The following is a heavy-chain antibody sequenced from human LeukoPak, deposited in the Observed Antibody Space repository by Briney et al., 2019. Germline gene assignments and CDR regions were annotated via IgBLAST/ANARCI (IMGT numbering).Heavy chain of an antibody. J-gene: IGHJ5*02. D-gene: IGHD4-23*01. V-gene: IGHV3-30*02. CDR2: IRYDGSNK. CDR3: AKDLLGGNSVGWFDP. Sequence: PGGSLRLSCAASGFTFSSYGMHWVRQAPGKGLEWVAFIRYDGSNKYYADSVKGRFTISRDNSKNTLYLQMNSLRAEDTAVYYCAKDLLGGNSVGWFDPWGQGTLVTVSS. CDR1: GFTFSSYG.